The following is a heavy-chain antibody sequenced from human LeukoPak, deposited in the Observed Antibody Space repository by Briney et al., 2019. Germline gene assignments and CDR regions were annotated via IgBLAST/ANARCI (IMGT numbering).Heavy chain of an antibody. V-gene: IGHV4-31*03. Sequence: SETLSLTCTVSGGSISSGGYYWSWIRQHPGKGLEWIGYIYYSGSTYYNPSLKSRVTISVDTSKNQFSLKLSSVTAADTAVYYCARAPGGYSSGWYVGYYYYYMDVWGKGTTVTVSS. CDR2: IYYSGST. D-gene: IGHD6-19*01. J-gene: IGHJ6*03. CDR1: GGSISSGGYY. CDR3: ARAPGGYSSGWYVGYYYYYMDV.